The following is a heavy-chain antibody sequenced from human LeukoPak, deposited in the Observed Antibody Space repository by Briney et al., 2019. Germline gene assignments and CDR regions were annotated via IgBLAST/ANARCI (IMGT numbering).Heavy chain of an antibody. CDR3: ARGDFWSGNWFDP. Sequence: SVKVSCKASGGAFSSYAISWVRQAPGQGLEWMGRIIPILGTANYAQKFQGRVTITTDESTSTAYMELSSLRPEDTAVYYCARGDFWSGNWFDPWGQGTLVTVSS. V-gene: IGHV1-69*05. D-gene: IGHD3-3*01. J-gene: IGHJ5*02. CDR2: IIPILGTA. CDR1: GGAFSSYA.